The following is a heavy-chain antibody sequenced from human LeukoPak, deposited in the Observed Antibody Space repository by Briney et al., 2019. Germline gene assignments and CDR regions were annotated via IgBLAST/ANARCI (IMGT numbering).Heavy chain of an antibody. CDR3: ARTRYYYNSRSYGAPYYFDY. Sequence: PSETLSLTCTVSGDSISSNSYYWGWIRQPPGKGLEWIGSIYYSGSTYYKSSLKSRVTISVDTSKNQFSLKLSSVTAADTAVYYCARTRYYYNSRSYGAPYYFDYWGQGTLVTVSS. CDR1: GDSISSNSYY. CDR2: IYYSGST. V-gene: IGHV4-39*01. D-gene: IGHD3-10*01. J-gene: IGHJ4*02.